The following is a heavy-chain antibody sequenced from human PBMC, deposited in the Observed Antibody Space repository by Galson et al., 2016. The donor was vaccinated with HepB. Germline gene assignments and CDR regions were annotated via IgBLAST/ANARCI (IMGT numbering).Heavy chain of an antibody. J-gene: IGHJ3*01. CDR1: GFSFGDYY. V-gene: IGHV3-11*06. Sequence: SLRLSCAASGFSFGDYYMNWIRQPPGKGLEWISYISDRGSSPDYSNYADSVKGRFTISRDNAKNFLHLQMINLRAEDTAMYYCVREATDYLDSEGAFDLWGQGTMVTVSS. CDR3: VREATDYLDSEGAFDL. CDR2: ISDRGSSPDYS. D-gene: IGHD4-17*01.